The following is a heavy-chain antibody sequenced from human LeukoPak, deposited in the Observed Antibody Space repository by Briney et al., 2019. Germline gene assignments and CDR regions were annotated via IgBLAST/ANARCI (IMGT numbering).Heavy chain of an antibody. V-gene: IGHV1-69*13. CDR3: ARTNLGYCSSTSCYEDYYYYYGMDV. CDR2: IIPIFGTA. Sequence: GASVKVSCKASGGTFSSYAISWVRQAPGQGLEWMGGIIPIFGTANYAQKFQGRVTITADESTSTAYMELSSLRSEDTAVYYCARTNLGYCSSTSCYEDYYYYYGMDVWGQGTTVTVSS. D-gene: IGHD2-2*01. J-gene: IGHJ6*02. CDR1: GGTFSSYA.